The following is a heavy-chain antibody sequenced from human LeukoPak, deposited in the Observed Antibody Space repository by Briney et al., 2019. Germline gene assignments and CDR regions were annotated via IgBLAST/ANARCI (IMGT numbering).Heavy chain of an antibody. V-gene: IGHV5-51*01. CDR3: ARAAYGSGSYRNWSDP. J-gene: IGHJ5*02. CDR1: GYSFTSYW. Sequence: GESLKISCKGSGYSFTSYWIGWVRQMPGKGLEWMGIIYPGDSDTRYSPSFQGQVTISADKSISTAYLQWSSLKASDTAMYYCARAAYGSGSYRNWSDPWGQGTLVTVSS. D-gene: IGHD3-10*01. CDR2: IYPGDSDT.